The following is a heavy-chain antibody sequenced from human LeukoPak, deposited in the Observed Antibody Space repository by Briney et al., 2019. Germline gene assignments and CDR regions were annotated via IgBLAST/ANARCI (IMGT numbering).Heavy chain of an antibody. V-gene: IGHV3-21*04. Sequence: GGSLRLSCAASGFSLKTYNMNWVRQAPGKGLEWVSSMTSSRYIYYADSVKGRFTISRDDANNLVFLQMHSLRAEDTAIYYCTRDQFFDYDNDDAFDVWGQGTKVIVSS. CDR2: MTSSRYI. CDR1: GFSLKTYN. J-gene: IGHJ3*01. D-gene: IGHD3-22*01. CDR3: TRDQFFDYDNDDAFDV.